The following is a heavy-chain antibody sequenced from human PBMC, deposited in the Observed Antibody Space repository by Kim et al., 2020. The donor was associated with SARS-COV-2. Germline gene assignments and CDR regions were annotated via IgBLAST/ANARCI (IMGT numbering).Heavy chain of an antibody. Sequence: GGSLRLSCAASGFTFSSYGMHWVRQAPGKGLEWVAVIWYDGSNKYYADSVKGRFTISRDNSKNTLYLQMNSLRAEDTAVYYCARDWGWCYCGAGRTDGVHVWGQSTTLTVSS. CDR3: ARDWGWCYCGAGRTDGVHV. V-gene: IGHV3-33*01. CDR1: GFTFSSYG. D-gene: IGHD3-10*01. CDR2: IWYDGSNK. J-gene: IGHJ6*02.